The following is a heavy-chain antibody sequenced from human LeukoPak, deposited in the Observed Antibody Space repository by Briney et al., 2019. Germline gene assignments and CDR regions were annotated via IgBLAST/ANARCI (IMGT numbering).Heavy chain of an antibody. CDR1: GFTFKNYW. Sequence: GGSLRLSCAGSGFTFKNYWMNWVRQAPGKGLEGVANIKQDGSEKYYVDSVKGRFTISRDNAKNSLYLQMNSLRVEDTAVYYCARGRGFDSWGQGTLVTVSS. J-gene: IGHJ4*02. D-gene: IGHD3-10*01. V-gene: IGHV3-7*01. CDR3: ARGRGFDS. CDR2: IKQDGSEK.